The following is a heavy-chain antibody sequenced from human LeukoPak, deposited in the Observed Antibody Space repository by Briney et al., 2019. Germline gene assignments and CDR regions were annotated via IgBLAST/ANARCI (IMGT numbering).Heavy chain of an antibody. CDR1: GFSFSSYG. CDR2: ISYDGSNK. D-gene: IGHD1-26*01. CDR3: AKRGTSGSYFDY. J-gene: IGHJ4*02. Sequence: PGGSLRLSCAASGFSFSSYGMDWVRQAPGKGLEWVAVISYDGSNKYYADSVKGRFTISRDNSKNTLYLQMNSLRAEDTAVYYCAKRGTSGSYFDYWGQGTLVTVSS. V-gene: IGHV3-30*18.